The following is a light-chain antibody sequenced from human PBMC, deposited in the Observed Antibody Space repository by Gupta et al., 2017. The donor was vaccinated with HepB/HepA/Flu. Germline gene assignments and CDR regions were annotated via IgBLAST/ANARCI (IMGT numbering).Light chain of an antibody. CDR2: NNN. CDR1: NYNIGSKT. Sequence: SVLTQPPSASGTPGPRVSISCSGSNYNIGSKTVNWYQQLPGTAPKLLISNNNQRPSGVPDRCSGSKSGTSASLAISGVQSEDEADDYCAAWDASLKSVLFGGGTKLTVL. CDR3: AAWDASLKSVL. J-gene: IGLJ2*01. V-gene: IGLV1-44*01.